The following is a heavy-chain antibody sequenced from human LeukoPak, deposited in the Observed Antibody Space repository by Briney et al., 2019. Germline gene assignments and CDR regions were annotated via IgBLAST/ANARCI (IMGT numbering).Heavy chain of an antibody. D-gene: IGHD5-24*01. V-gene: IGHV3-30*04. CDR1: GFIFRSYA. J-gene: IGHJ4*02. CDR3: TRVGYIDEGIDY. Sequence: GRSLRLSCAASGFIFRSYAMHWVRQAPGKGLEWVAVISYDGSDKYYADSVKGRFTISRDNAKNSLYLQMNSLRAEGTAIYYCTRVGYIDEGIDYWGQGTLVTVSS. CDR2: ISYDGSDK.